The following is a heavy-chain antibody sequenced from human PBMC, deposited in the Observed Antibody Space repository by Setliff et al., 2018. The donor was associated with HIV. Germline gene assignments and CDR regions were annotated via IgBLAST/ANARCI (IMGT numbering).Heavy chain of an antibody. Sequence: ASVKVSCKASGYMFTNYDIHWVRQAAGQGLEWMGWMNPKSANRGYAPKFQGRVTITRDTSASTAYMELSSLRSEDTAGYYCVRVATIIVPSRIYYYGMDVWGQGTTVTVSS. J-gene: IGHJ6*02. CDR1: GYMFTNYD. CDR2: MNPKSANR. V-gene: IGHV1-8*01. CDR3: VRVATIIVPSRIYYYGMDV. D-gene: IGHD5-12*01.